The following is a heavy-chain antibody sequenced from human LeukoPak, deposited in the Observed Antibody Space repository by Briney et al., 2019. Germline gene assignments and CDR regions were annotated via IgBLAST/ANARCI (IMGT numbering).Heavy chain of an antibody. J-gene: IGHJ4*02. CDR3: ARDRCSGGSCCTDY. D-gene: IGHD2-15*01. V-gene: IGHV3-21*01. Sequence: GGSLRLSCAASGFTFSSYSMNWVRQAPGKGLEWVSSISSSSSYKYYADSVKGRFTISRDNAKNSLYLQMNSLRAEDTAVYYCARDRCSGGSCCTDYWGQGTLVTVSS. CDR2: ISSSSSYK. CDR1: GFTFSSYS.